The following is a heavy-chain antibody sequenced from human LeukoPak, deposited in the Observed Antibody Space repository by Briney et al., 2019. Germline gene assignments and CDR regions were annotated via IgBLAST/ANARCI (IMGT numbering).Heavy chain of an antibody. V-gene: IGHV3-23*01. D-gene: IGHD6-13*01. CDR2: ISGSGGST. J-gene: IGHJ4*02. CDR3: AKELWQQLAPFDY. CDR1: GFTFSSYA. Sequence: GGSLRLSCAASGFTFSSYAMSWVRQAPGKGLEWVSAISGSGGSTDYADSVKGRFTISRDNSKNTLYLQMNSLRAEATAVYYCAKELWQQLAPFDYWGQGTLVTVSS.